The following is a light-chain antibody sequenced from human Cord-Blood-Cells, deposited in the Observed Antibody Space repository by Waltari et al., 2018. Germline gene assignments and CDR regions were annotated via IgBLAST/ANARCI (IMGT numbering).Light chain of an antibody. CDR3: QKYYSTPYT. V-gene: IGKV4-1*01. CDR1: QSVLYNSNNKNY. CDR2: WAS. Sequence: DIVMTQSPDSLAVSLGERATINCKSSQSVLYNSNNKNYLAWYQQKPGRPPKLLIFWASTWGYRVPDRFSGSGSGTDVTLSISSLQAEDVAVYYCQKYYSTPYTFGQGTKLEIK. J-gene: IGKJ2*01.